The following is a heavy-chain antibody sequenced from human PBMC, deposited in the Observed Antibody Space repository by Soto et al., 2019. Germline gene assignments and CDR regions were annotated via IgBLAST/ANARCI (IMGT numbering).Heavy chain of an antibody. CDR3: ATADGFGVVTPFFEY. J-gene: IGHJ4*02. V-gene: IGHV4-39*01. D-gene: IGHD3-3*01. CDR1: GGSISSRSHY. Sequence: QLQLQESGPGLVKPSETLSLTCTVSGGSISSRSHYWGWIRQSPGKHLEWIGSSFYRGSTHYNPSLKTRGTISVDTSKNQVSLKLYSVTAADTAVYYCATADGFGVVTPFFEYWCQGILVSVSS. CDR2: SFYRGST.